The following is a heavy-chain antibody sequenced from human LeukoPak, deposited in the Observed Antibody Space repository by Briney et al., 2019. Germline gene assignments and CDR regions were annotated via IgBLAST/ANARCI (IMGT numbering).Heavy chain of an antibody. V-gene: IGHV3-7*01. D-gene: IGHD6-13*01. CDR1: GFTFSGYW. CDR3: ARDLIAAAGG. CDR2: VKQDGSEK. J-gene: IGHJ4*02. Sequence: GWSLRLSCAASGFTFSGYWMSWVRQAPGKGLEWVANVKQDGSEKYYVDSVKGRFTISRDNAKNSLYLQMNSLRAEDTAVYYCARDLIAAAGGWGQGTLVTVSS.